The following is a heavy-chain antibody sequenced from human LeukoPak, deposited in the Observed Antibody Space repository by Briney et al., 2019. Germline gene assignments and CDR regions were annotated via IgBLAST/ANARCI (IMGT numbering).Heavy chain of an antibody. J-gene: IGHJ5*02. Sequence: SVKVSCKASGGTFSSYAISWVRQAPGQGLEWMGRIIPIFGAANYAQKFQGRVTITTDESTSTAYMELSSLRSEDTAVYYCARDKVRGSWFDPWGQGTLVTVSS. D-gene: IGHD3-10*01. CDR1: GGTFSSYA. V-gene: IGHV1-69*05. CDR2: IIPIFGAA. CDR3: ARDKVRGSWFDP.